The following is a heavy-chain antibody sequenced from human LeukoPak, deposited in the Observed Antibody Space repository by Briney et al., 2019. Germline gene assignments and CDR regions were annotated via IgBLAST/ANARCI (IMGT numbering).Heavy chain of an antibody. V-gene: IGHV4-34*01. CDR2: INHSGST. D-gene: IGHD2-2*01. Sequence: PGGSLRLSCAASGFTFSSYAMSWVRQPPGKGLEWIGEINHSGSTNYNPSLKSRVTISVDTSKNQFSLKLSSVTAADTAVYYCARGRPVVVPAALNWFDPWGQGTLVTVSS. CDR3: ARGRPVVVPAALNWFDP. J-gene: IGHJ5*02. CDR1: GFTFSSYA.